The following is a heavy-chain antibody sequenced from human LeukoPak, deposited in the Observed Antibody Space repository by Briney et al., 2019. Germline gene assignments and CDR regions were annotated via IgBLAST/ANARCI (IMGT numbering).Heavy chain of an antibody. D-gene: IGHD4-17*01. V-gene: IGHV3-23*01. CDR3: AKAFNDYGDLDAFDI. Sequence: GGSLRLSCAASGFTFSSYGMSWVRQAPGKGLEWVSAISGSGGSTYYAVSVKGRFTISRDKSKNTLYLQMNSLRAGDTAVYYCAKAFNDYGDLDAFDIWGQGTMVTVSS. CDR2: ISGSGGST. J-gene: IGHJ3*02. CDR1: GFTFSSYG.